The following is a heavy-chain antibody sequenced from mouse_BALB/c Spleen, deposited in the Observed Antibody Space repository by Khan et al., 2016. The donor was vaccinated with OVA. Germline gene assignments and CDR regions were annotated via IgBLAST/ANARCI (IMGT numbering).Heavy chain of an antibody. CDR1: GHTFTKFG. V-gene: IGHV9-3-1*01. CDR2: INTYTGEP. J-gene: IGHJ4*01. CDR3: ANPPSFSYGLNH. Sequence: QIQLVQSGPEVKKPGETVKISCKASGHTFTKFGMNWVKQAPGKGLKWMGWINTYTGEPTYADDFNGRFAFSLETSARTAYLQFNNLNNEDTATYRVANPPSFSYGLNHWGQGTSVTVSS.